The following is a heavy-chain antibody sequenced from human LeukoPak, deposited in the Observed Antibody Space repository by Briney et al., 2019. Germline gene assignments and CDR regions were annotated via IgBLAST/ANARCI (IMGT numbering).Heavy chain of an antibody. J-gene: IGHJ5*02. Sequence: PGGSLRLSCAASGFTFSDYYMSWIRQAPGKGLEWVSYISSSGSTIYYADSVKGRFTISRDNAKNSLYLQMNSLRAEDTAVYYCARDQGEGYCSSTSCYTRWFDPWGQGTLVTVSS. D-gene: IGHD2-2*01. CDR3: ARDQGEGYCSSTSCYTRWFDP. CDR1: GFTFSDYY. V-gene: IGHV3-11*01. CDR2: ISSSGSTI.